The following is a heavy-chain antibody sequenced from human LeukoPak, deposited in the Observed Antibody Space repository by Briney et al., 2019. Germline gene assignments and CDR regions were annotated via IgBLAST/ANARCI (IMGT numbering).Heavy chain of an antibody. Sequence: SSQTLSLTCAVSGGSISSGGYSRSWIRQPPGKGLEFVGYIYHSGSTYYDPSLKSRVTISVDRSKNQLSLKLSSVTAADTAVYFCAKMSSSSNWFDPWGQGTLVTVSS. D-gene: IGHD6-6*01. CDR2: IYHSGST. CDR1: GGSISSGGYS. CDR3: AKMSSSSNWFDP. J-gene: IGHJ5*02. V-gene: IGHV4-30-2*01.